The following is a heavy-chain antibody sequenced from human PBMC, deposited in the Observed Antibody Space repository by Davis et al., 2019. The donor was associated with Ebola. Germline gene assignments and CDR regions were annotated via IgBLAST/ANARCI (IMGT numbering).Heavy chain of an antibody. Sequence: GESLKISCATSGFTFSSYWMHWVRQAPGKGLVWVSFINSEGSKTSYADSAKGRFTISRDNSKNTLYLQMNGLRVEDTATYYCAKDTSNIWFDIWGQGTNVTVSS. D-gene: IGHD1-26*01. J-gene: IGHJ3*02. V-gene: IGHV3-74*01. CDR1: GFTFSSYW. CDR2: INSEGSKT. CDR3: AKDTSNIWFDI.